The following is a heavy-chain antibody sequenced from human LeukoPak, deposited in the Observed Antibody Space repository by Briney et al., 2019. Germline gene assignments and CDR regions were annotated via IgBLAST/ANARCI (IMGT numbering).Heavy chain of an antibody. J-gene: IGHJ5*02. D-gene: IGHD2/OR15-2a*01. V-gene: IGHV4-39*01. CDR2: IYYSGGT. CDR3: ARWPPNKNWFDP. Sequence: PSETLSLTCAVSGGSINSSSYYWGWIRQPPGKGLEWIGRIYYSGGTYYNPSLKSRVTIPVDTSKNQFSLKLSSVTAADTAVYYCARWPPNKNWFDPWGQGTLVTVSS. CDR1: GGSINSSSYY.